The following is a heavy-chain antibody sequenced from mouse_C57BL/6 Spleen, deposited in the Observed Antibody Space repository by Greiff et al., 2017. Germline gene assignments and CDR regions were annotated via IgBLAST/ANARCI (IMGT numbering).Heavy chain of an antibody. CDR1: GYTFTSYW. CDR3: GRGDDYDEVDY. V-gene: IGHV1-64*01. CDR2: IHPNSGST. Sequence: QVQLQQPGAELVKPGASVKLSCKASGYTFTSYWMHWVKQRPGQGLEWIGMIHPNSGSTNYNEKFKSKATLTVDKSSSTAYMQISSLTSEDSAGYYCGRGDDYDEVDYWGQGTTLTGSS. D-gene: IGHD2-4*01. J-gene: IGHJ2*01.